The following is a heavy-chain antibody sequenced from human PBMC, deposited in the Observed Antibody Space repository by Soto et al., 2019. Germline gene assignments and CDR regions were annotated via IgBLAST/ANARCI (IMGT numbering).Heavy chain of an antibody. CDR1: GGYITSGSYD. CDR2: IHYSGST. J-gene: IGHJ5*02. D-gene: IGHD1-26*01. V-gene: IGHV4-39*01. Sequence: QLQLQESGPGLVKPSETLSLTCTVSGGYITSGSYDWAWIRQPQGKGLEGIASIHYSGSTTYNPSLKSRLTISVDTAKNQFSLKLSSVTAADTAVYYCARHGVGWLDPWGQGTLVTVSS. CDR3: ARHGVGWLDP.